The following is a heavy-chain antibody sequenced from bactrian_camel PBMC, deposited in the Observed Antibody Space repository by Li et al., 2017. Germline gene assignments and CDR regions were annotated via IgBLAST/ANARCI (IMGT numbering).Heavy chain of an antibody. V-gene: IGHV3S54*01. CDR2: IATGSGNT. CDR3: AADPAPCSLASRSREYKY. J-gene: IGHJ4*01. Sequence: HVQLVESGGDSVQAGGSLSLSCAASKLSSAMGFFRQAPGKEREGVARIATGSGNTYYADSVKGRFTISQDNAKNTFYLEMNSLQSEDTAMYYCAADPAPCSLASRSREYKYWGQGTQV. D-gene: IGHD3*01. CDR1: KLSSA.